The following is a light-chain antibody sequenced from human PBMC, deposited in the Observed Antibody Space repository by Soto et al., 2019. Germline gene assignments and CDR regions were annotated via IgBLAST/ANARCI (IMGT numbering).Light chain of an antibody. CDR1: SSDVGGYNY. J-gene: IGLJ1*01. CDR2: DVS. Sequence: QSVLTQPASASGSPGQSITISSTGTSSDVGGYNYVSWYQHHPGKAPKLIIYDVSNRPSGVSIRFSGSKSDNTASLTISGLQPEDEADYHCSSYTTSNTRQIVFGTGTKVTVL. V-gene: IGLV2-14*03. CDR3: SSYTTSNTRQIV.